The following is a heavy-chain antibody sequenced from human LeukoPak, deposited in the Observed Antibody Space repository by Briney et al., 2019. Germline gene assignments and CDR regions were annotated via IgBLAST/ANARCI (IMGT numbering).Heavy chain of an antibody. CDR2: IKSKTDGGTT. Sequence: PGGSLRLSCAASGFTFSSYGMHWVRQAPGKGLEWVGRIKSKTDGGTTDYAAPVKGRFTISRDDSKNTLYLQMNSLRAGDTAVYYCAKGSKLVVITRDHYMAVWGKGTTVTISS. J-gene: IGHJ6*03. CDR1: GFTFSSYG. V-gene: IGHV3-15*01. D-gene: IGHD3-22*01. CDR3: AKGSKLVVITRDHYMAV.